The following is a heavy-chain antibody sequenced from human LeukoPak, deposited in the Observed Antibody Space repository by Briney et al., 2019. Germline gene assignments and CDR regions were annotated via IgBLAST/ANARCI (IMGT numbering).Heavy chain of an antibody. V-gene: IGHV4-34*01. CDR2: INHSGST. J-gene: IGHJ4*02. CDR1: GGSFSGYY. CDR3: AREHGSGSYYTYDY. D-gene: IGHD3-10*01. Sequence: PSETLSLTCAVYGGSFSGYYWSWIRQPPGKGLEWIGEINHSGSTNYNPSLKSRVTISVDTSKNQFSLKLSSVTAADTAVYYCAREHGSGSYYTYDYWGQGTLVTVSS.